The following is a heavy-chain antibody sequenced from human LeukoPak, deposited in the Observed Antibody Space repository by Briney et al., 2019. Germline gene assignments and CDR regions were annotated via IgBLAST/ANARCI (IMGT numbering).Heavy chain of an antibody. Sequence: GGSLRLSCAASGFTFSSYAMSWVRQAPGKGLEWVSAISGSGGSTYYADSVKGRFTISRDNSKNTLYLQMNSLRAEDTAVYYCATTSKWELLPYVVRNYYYMDVWGKGTTVTVSS. CDR2: ISGSGGST. J-gene: IGHJ6*03. V-gene: IGHV3-23*01. CDR3: ATTSKWELLPYVVRNYYYMDV. CDR1: GFTFSSYA. D-gene: IGHD1-26*01.